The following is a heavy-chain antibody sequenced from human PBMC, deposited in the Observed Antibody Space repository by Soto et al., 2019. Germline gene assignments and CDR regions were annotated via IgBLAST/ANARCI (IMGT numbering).Heavy chain of an antibody. Sequence: QLQLQESGPGLVKPSETLSLTCTVSGGSISSSSYYWGWIRQPPGKGLEGIGSIYYSGSTYYNPSLKSRVTISVDTSKNQFSLKLSSVTAADTAVYYCARLSDCDYPFWGQGTMVTVSS. J-gene: IGHJ3*01. D-gene: IGHD4-17*01. CDR2: IYYSGST. CDR1: GGSISSSSYY. V-gene: IGHV4-39*01. CDR3: ARLSDCDYPF.